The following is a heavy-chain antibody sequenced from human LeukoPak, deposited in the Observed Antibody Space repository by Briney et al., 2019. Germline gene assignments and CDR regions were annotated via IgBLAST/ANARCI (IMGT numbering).Heavy chain of an antibody. CDR2: ISGSGGST. CDR3: ARGQRGYSGYYFDY. V-gene: IGHV3-23*01. J-gene: IGHJ4*02. D-gene: IGHD5-12*01. Sequence: GGTLRLSCAASGFTFSSYGMSWVRQAPGKGLEWVSAISGSGGSTYYADSVKGRFTISRDNSKNTLYLQMNSLRAEDTAVYYCARGQRGYSGYYFDYWGQGTLVTVSS. CDR1: GFTFSSYG.